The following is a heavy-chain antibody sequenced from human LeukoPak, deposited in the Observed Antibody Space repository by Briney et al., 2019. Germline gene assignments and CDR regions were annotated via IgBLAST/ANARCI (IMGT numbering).Heavy chain of an antibody. J-gene: IGHJ3*02. V-gene: IGHV3-23*01. CDR2: ISGSGGST. CDR1: GFTFSSYA. Sequence: PGGSLRLSCAASGFTFSSYAMSWVRQAPGKGLEWVSAISGSGGSTYYADSVKGRFTISRGNSKNTLYLQMNSLRAEDTAVYYCAKDGTYYYDSSGYYGAFDIWGQGTMVTVSS. D-gene: IGHD3-22*01. CDR3: AKDGTYYYDSSGYYGAFDI.